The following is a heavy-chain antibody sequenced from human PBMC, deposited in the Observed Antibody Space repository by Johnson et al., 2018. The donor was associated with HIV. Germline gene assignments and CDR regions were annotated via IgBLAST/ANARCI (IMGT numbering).Heavy chain of an antibody. D-gene: IGHD1-14*01. CDR2: MPFYESDG. CDR1: GFTFSSYG. V-gene: IGHV3-30*02. CDR3: PVDTEAFDI. J-gene: IGHJ3*02. Sequence: QVQLVESGGGVVQPGRSLRLSCAASGFTFSSYGMHWVRQAPGKGLEWVAFMPFYESDGYYADFVKGRFTISRDNSKNPLYLQMNSLRAEDTAVYYCPVDTEAFDIWGQGTIVTVSS.